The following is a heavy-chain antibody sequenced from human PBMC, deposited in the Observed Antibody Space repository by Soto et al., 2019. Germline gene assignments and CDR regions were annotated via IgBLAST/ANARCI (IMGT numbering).Heavy chain of an antibody. J-gene: IGHJ4*02. Sequence: QVQLVESGGGVVQPGRSLRLSCAASGFTFSSYVMHWVRQAPGKGLEWVALISYDGTKKYYADSVKGRFTISRDNSKNTLYLQMTSLRAEDTAVYYCAKEDGGKGGFDYWGQGTLVTVSS. CDR1: GFTFSSYV. D-gene: IGHD2-15*01. CDR2: ISYDGTKK. CDR3: AKEDGGKGGFDY. V-gene: IGHV3-30*18.